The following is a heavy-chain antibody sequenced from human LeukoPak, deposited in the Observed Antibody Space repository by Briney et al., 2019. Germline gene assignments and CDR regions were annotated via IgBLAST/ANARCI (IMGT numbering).Heavy chain of an antibody. D-gene: IGHD3-22*01. J-gene: IGHJ4*02. V-gene: IGHV1-69*04. CDR2: IIPILGIA. CDR3: ARGYYYDSSGYLAGYYFDY. Sequence: EASVKVSCKASGGTFSSYAIGWVRQAPGQGLEWMGRIIPILGIANYAQKFQGRVTITGDKSTSTAYMELSSLRSEDTAVYYCARGYYYDSSGYLAGYYFDYWGQGTLVTVSS. CDR1: GGTFSSYA.